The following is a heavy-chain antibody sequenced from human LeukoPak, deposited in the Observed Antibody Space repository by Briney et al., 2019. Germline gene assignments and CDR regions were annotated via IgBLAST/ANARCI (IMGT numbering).Heavy chain of an antibody. CDR3: ARDEYNWNVDAFDI. V-gene: IGHV3-30*02. D-gene: IGHD1-20*01. J-gene: IGHJ3*02. CDR2: IRYDGSNK. Sequence: GGSLRLSCAASGFPFGSYGMHWVRQAPGKGLEWVAFIRYDGSNKYYADSVKGRFTISRDNAKNSLYLQMNSLRAEETAVYYCARDEYNWNVDAFDIWGQGTVSPSLQ. CDR1: GFPFGSYG.